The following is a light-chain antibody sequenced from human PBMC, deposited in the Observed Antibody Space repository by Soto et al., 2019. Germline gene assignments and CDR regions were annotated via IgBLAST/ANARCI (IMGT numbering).Light chain of an antibody. V-gene: IGKV3-11*01. CDR3: QQART. CDR2: DAS. J-gene: IGKJ1*01. Sequence: EIVLTQSPATLSLSPGERATLSCRASQSVSSYLAWYQQKPGQAPRLLIYDASNSATGTPARFSGSGSGTXXXLTISILEPEDSAVYYCQQARTFGQGTKVEIK. CDR1: QSVSSY.